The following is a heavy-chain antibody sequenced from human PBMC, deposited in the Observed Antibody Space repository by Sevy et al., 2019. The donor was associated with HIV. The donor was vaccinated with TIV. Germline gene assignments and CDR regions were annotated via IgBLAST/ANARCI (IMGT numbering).Heavy chain of an antibody. V-gene: IGHV5-51*01. D-gene: IGHD2-15*01. CDR1: GYSFTSYW. Sequence: GESLKISCKGSGYSFTSYWIGWVRQMPGKGLEWMGTIYPGDSDTRYSPSFQGQVTISADKSISTAYLQWSSLKASDTAMYHCAGGSYCSGGSCVFQHWGQGTLVTVSS. J-gene: IGHJ1*01. CDR2: IYPGDSDT. CDR3: AGGSYCSGGSCVFQH.